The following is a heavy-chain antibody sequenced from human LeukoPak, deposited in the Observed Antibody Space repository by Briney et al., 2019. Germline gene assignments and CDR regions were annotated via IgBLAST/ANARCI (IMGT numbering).Heavy chain of an antibody. J-gene: IGHJ4*02. D-gene: IGHD3-16*02. CDR3: ARGVLYDYIWGSYRQGLDY. V-gene: IGHV4-34*01. CDR1: GGSFSGYY. Sequence: PSETLSLTCAVYGGSFSGYYWSWIRQPPGKGLEWIGEINHSGSTNYNPSLKSRVTISVDTSKNQFSLKLSSVTAADTAEYYCARGVLYDYIWGSYRQGLDYWGQGTLVTVSS. CDR2: INHSGST.